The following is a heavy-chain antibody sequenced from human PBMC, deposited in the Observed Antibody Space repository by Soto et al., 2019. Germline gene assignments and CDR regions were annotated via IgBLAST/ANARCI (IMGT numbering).Heavy chain of an antibody. CDR2: INYSGTT. V-gene: IGHV4-31*03. J-gene: IGHJ6*02. CDR1: GGSFSSDSFI. CDR3: ARDHNWDGMDV. Sequence: TLSLACSVSGGSFSSDSFIWSWVRQFPGKCLEWICYINYSGTTYYNPSLRSRITMSGDTSKNQFSLNLSSVTSAEKAVYYCARDHNWDGMDVWGQGTTVTVSS. D-gene: IGHD3-16*01.